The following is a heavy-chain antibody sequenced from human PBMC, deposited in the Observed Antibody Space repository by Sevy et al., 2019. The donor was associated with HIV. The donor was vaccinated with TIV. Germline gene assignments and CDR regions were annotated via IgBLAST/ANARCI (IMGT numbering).Heavy chain of an antibody. CDR2: VYYTGGT. V-gene: IGHV4-59*08. CDR3: ARRNDFDI. Sequence: SETLSLTCTVSGGSINSDHWNWIRQPPGKGLGWIWYVYYTGGTNYNPSLKNRVTISVDRTKNQFSLKLTSVTAADTAVYYCARRNDFDIWGQGTMVTVSS. J-gene: IGHJ3*02. CDR1: GGSINSDH.